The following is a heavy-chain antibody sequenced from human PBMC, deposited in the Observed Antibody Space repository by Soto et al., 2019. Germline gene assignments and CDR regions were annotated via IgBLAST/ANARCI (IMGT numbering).Heavy chain of an antibody. D-gene: IGHD5-18*01. V-gene: IGHV3-74*01. J-gene: IGHJ4*02. CDR3: ARGGAYIYGPQYD. CDR2: INGDGSST. Sequence: EVQLVESGGGLVQPGGSLRLSCATSGFSFSGYWIHWVRQAPGKGLVWVSHINGDGSSTYYADSVKGRFTISRDYAKNTLYLQMNSLRVEDTAVYYCARGGAYIYGPQYDWGQGTLVTVSS. CDR1: GFSFSGYW.